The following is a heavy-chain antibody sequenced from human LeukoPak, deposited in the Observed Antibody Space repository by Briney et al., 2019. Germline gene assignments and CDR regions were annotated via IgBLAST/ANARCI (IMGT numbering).Heavy chain of an antibody. Sequence: GRSLRLSCAASGFTFDDYAMHWVRQAPGKGLEWVSGISWNSGSIGHADSVKGRFTISRDNAKNPLYLQMNSLRAEDTALYYCAKDGRAQTTPFDYWGQGTLVTVSS. CDR2: ISWNSGSI. D-gene: IGHD1-1*01. CDR1: GFTFDDYA. V-gene: IGHV3-9*01. CDR3: AKDGRAQTTPFDY. J-gene: IGHJ4*02.